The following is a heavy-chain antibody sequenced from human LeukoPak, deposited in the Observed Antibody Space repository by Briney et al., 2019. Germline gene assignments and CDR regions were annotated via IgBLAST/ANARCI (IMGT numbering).Heavy chain of an antibody. CDR2: IYSGGST. V-gene: IGHV3-53*01. CDR1: GFTVSGNY. D-gene: IGHD3-10*01. CDR3: ASYHAPYYGSGSYFYY. Sequence: GGSLRLSCAASGFTVSGNYMSWVRQAPGKGLEWVSVIYSGGSTYYADSVKGRFTISRDNSKNTLYLQMNSLRAEDTAVYYCASYHAPYYGSGSYFYYWGQGTLVTVSS. J-gene: IGHJ4*02.